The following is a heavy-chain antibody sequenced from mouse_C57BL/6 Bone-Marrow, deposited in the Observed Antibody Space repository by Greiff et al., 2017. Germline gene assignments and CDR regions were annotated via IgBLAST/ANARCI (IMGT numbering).Heavy chain of an antibody. V-gene: IGHV2-6*01. CDR1: GFSLTSYG. J-gene: IGHJ3*01. D-gene: IGHD1-1*01. Sequence: VMLVESGPGLVAPSQSLSITCTVSGFSLTSYGVDWVRQSPGKGLEWLGVIWGVGSTNYNSALKSRLSISKDNSKSQVFLKMNSLQTDDTAMYYCASDGSSLEGFAYWGQGTLVTVSA. CDR2: IWGVGST. CDR3: ASDGSSLEGFAY.